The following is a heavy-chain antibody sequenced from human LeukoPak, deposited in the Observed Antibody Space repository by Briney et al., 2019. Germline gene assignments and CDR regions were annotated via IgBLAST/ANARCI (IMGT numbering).Heavy chain of an antibody. Sequence: SVKVPYKASVYTFNGYYMLWVPDPPAQGLECMVYINPHSGRTNYAHKFQGRVTMTRDTSISTAYMELSRLRSDDTAVYYCARDRLNRGSYSSGWYYYWGQGTLVTVSS. D-gene: IGHD6-19*01. J-gene: IGHJ4*02. V-gene: IGHV1-2*02. CDR1: VYTFNGYY. CDR2: INPHSGRT. CDR3: ARDRLNRGSYSSGWYYY.